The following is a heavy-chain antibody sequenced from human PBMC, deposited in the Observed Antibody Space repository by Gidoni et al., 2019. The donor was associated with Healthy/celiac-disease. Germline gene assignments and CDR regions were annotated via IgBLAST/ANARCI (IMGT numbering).Heavy chain of an antibody. J-gene: IGHJ6*02. V-gene: IGHV1-58*01. CDR2: IVFCRGNT. D-gene: IGHD6-13*01. CDR3: AAVTVGIAAEMDV. CDR1: GFTFTSSA. Sequence: QMQLVQSGPEVKKPGTSVKVSCKASGFTFTSSAVQWVRQARGQRLEWRGWIVFCRGNTNYAQKFQERVTITRDMSTSTAYMELSSLRSEDTAVYYCAAVTVGIAAEMDVWGQGTTVTVSS.